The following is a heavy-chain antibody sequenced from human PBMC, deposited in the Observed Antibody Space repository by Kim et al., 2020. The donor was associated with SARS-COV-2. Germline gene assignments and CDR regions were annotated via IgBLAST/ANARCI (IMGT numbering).Heavy chain of an antibody. J-gene: IGHJ4*02. CDR1: GFTFTNYW. V-gene: IGHV3-7*01. CDR2: IHTDGTED. CDR3: TRGRTWCDH. Sequence: GGSLRLSCAASGFTFTNYWMTWVRQAPGRGLEWVASIHTDGTEDYHVDSVRGRFTISRDNDNNSLSLQMNSLRVDDTAVYYCTRGRTWCDHWGQGTLVPV. D-gene: IGHD2-15*01.